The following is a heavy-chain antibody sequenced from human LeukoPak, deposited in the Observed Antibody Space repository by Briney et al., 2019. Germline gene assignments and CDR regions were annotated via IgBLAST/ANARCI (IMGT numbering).Heavy chain of an antibody. V-gene: IGHV4-38-2*02. CDR3: ARDHGYWYFDL. J-gene: IGHJ2*01. CDR1: GYSISSGYY. CDR2: IYHSGST. Sequence: PSETLSLTCAVSGYSISSGYYWGWIRQPPGKGLERIGSIYHSGSTYYNPSLKSRVTISVDTSKNQFSLKLSSVTAADTAVYYCARDHGYWYFDLWGRGTLDTVSS.